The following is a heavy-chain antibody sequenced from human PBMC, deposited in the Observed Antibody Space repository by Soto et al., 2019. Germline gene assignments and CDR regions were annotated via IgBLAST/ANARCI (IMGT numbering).Heavy chain of an antibody. D-gene: IGHD1-26*01. CDR3: GKGRSYYYYYGVDV. CDR1: GVTFRSYV. V-gene: IGHV3-33*06. Sequence: GXSLGLACAAAGVTFRSYVSHGVHQAPGKGLEWVAVIWYDGSNKYYADSVKGRFTISRDNSKNTLYLQMNSLRAEDTAVYYCGKGRSYYYYYGVDVWGQGTTVTVSS. J-gene: IGHJ6*02. CDR2: IWYDGSNK.